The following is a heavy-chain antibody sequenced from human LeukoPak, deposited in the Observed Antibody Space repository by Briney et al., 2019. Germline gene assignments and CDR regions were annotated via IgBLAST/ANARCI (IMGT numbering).Heavy chain of an antibody. V-gene: IGHV4-34*01. D-gene: IGHD3-9*01. CDR3: AGGTAFDWLLYGPNWFDP. CDR2: INHSGST. CDR1: GGSFSGYY. J-gene: IGHJ5*02. Sequence: PSETLSLTCAVYGGSFSGYYWSWIRQPPGKGLEWIGEINHSGSTNYNPSLKSRVTISVDTSKNQFSLKLSSVTAADTAVYYCAGGTAFDWLLYGPNWFDPWGQGTLVTVSS.